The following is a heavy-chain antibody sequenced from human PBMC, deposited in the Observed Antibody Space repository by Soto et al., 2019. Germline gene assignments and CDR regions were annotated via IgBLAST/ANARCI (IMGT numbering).Heavy chain of an antibody. D-gene: IGHD3-22*01. CDR3: ARGIEVYYYDSSGYYSEYFQH. J-gene: IGHJ1*01. Sequence: GGSLRLSCAASGFTFSSYSMNWVRQAPGKGLEWVSSISSSSSYIYYADSVKGRFTISRDNAKNSLYLQMNSLRAEDTAVYYCARGIEVYYYDSSGYYSEYFQHWGQGTLVTVSS. CDR1: GFTFSSYS. CDR2: ISSSSSYI. V-gene: IGHV3-21*01.